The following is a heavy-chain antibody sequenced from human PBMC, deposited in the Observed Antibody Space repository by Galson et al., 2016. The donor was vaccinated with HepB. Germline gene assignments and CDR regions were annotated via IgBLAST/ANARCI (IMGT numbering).Heavy chain of an antibody. Sequence: ETLSLTCTVSGGSISSYYWRWIRQPPGKGLEWIGYIYYSGSTNYNPSLKSRVTISVDTSKNQFSLKLSSVTAADTAVYYCARVRNYYDSSGYKHYFDYWGQGTLVTVSS. V-gene: IGHV4-59*01. CDR1: GGSISSYY. D-gene: IGHD3-22*01. J-gene: IGHJ4*02. CDR3: ARVRNYYDSSGYKHYFDY. CDR2: IYYSGST.